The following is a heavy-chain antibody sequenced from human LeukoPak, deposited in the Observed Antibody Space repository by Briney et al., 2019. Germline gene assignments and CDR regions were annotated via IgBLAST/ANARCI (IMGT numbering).Heavy chain of an antibody. CDR2: ISGTSIYI. CDR3: ARVRGEYGMDV. CDR1: RFTFSTYT. V-gene: IGHV3-21*01. D-gene: IGHD3-10*01. Sequence: GGSLRLSCATSRFTFSTYTMNWVRQAPGKGLEWVSLISGTSIYIYYADSVKGRFTISRDNAKDSLYLHMSSLRAEDTAVYYCARVRGEYGMDVWGQGTTVTVSS. J-gene: IGHJ6*02.